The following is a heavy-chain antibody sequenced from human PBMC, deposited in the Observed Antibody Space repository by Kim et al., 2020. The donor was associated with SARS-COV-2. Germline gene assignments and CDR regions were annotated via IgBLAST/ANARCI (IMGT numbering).Heavy chain of an antibody. J-gene: IGHJ6*02. CDR3: AGGIAAAGTYYYGMDV. CDR2: ISAYNGNT. D-gene: IGHD6-13*01. V-gene: IGHV1-18*04. Sequence: ASVKVSCKASGYTFTSYGISWVRQAPGQGLEWMGWISAYNGNTNYAQKLQGRVTMTTDTSTSTAYMELRSLRSDDTAVYYCAGGIAAAGTYYYGMDVWGQGTTVTVSS. CDR1: GYTFTSYG.